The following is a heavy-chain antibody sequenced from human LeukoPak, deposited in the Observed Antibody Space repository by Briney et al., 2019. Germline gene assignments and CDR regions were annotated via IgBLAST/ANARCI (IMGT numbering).Heavy chain of an antibody. CDR3: ATGIAVAANFDY. V-gene: IGHV4-61*01. D-gene: IGHD6-19*01. Sequence: PSETLSLTCTVSGGSVSSGSYYWSWIRQPPGKGLEWIGYIYYSGSTNYNPSLKSRVTISVDTSKNQFSLKLSSVTAADTAVYYCATGIAVAANFDYWGQGTLVTVSS. J-gene: IGHJ4*02. CDR2: IYYSGST. CDR1: GGSVSSGSYY.